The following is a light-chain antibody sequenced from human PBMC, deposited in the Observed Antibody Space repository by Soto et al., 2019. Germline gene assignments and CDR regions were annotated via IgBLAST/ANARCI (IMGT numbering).Light chain of an antibody. CDR2: GAS. CDR3: KQYKEWPPFT. V-gene: IGKV3-15*01. J-gene: IGKJ5*01. CDR1: QSLTTD. Sequence: EIVLTQSPGTLSLSPGERATLSCRASQSLTTDLAWYQQKPGQPPRLLIYGASTRATGIPARLSGSGSGTEFTLTISSLQSEDFAVYYCKQYKEWPPFTFGQGTRLEIK.